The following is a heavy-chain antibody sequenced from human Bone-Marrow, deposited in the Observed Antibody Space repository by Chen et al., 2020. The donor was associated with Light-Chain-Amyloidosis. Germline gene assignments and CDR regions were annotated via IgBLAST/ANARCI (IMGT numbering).Heavy chain of an antibody. Sequence: GEWGGGVGQRGESVRRAGSATGRALRRRAGAWVRQAPGQGLEWLAVIWDGCGEQYYADAVQGRFPIARDNSNKTQYLQMGGLGVDDTGLYYCARDAGPSGDDYFYGMDVWGQGTTVTVSS. D-gene: IGHD3-10*01. V-gene: IGHV3-33*01. CDR3: ARDAGPSGDDYFYGMDV. CDR1: GRALRRRA. J-gene: IGHJ6*02. CDR2: IWDGCGEQ.